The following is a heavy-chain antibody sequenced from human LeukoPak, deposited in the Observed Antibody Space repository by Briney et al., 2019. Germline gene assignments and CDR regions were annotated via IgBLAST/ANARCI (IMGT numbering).Heavy chain of an antibody. CDR3: ARGDYFVGADV. J-gene: IGHJ6*02. Sequence: GASVKISRKASGYTFNYHAVNWVRQAPGQGPEWMGWINTNSETPAYAQGFTGRFVFSLDRSVSTAYLQIISLKVEDTAVYYCARGDYFVGADVWGQGTTVAVSS. V-gene: IGHV7-4-1*02. CDR2: INTNSETP. CDR1: GYTFNYHA. D-gene: IGHD2/OR15-2a*01.